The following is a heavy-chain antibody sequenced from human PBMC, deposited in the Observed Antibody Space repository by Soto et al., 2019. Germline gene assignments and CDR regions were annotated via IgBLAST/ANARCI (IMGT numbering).Heavy chain of an antibody. J-gene: IGHJ4*02. Sequence: SQTLSLTGAISGSSVSSNTAAWNCIRSSPSRGLEWLGRTYYRSNWRHDYAVSVKSRITVNPDTSKNHFSLQLNSVTPDDTAVYYCARGVAGSGFDLWGQGTLVTVSS. CDR2: TYYRSNWRH. CDR3: ARGVAGSGFDL. CDR1: GSSVSSNTAA. V-gene: IGHV6-1*01. D-gene: IGHD6-19*01.